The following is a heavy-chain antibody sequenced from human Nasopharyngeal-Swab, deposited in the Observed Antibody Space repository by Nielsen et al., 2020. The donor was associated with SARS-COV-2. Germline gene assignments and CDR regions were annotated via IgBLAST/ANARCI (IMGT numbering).Heavy chain of an antibody. CDR1: GFIFSNYG. J-gene: IGHJ4*02. V-gene: IGHV3-30*18. CDR2: VSYDGNDK. D-gene: IGHD1-26*01. CDR3: AKDKWSTGSYIDY. Sequence: LKISCAASGFIFSNYGMHWVRQAPGKGLEWVAVVSYDGNDKDYADSVKGRFTISRDKFKNTLYLQMNSLRAEDTAVYYCAKDKWSTGSYIDYWGQGALVTVSS.